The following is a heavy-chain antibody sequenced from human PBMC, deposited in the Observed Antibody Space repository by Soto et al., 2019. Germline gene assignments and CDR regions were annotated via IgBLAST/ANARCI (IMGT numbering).Heavy chain of an antibody. CDR1: GDTLNTFD. Sequence: QVQLVQSGAEVRRPGASVKVSCKASGDTLNTFDISWVRQAPGQGPEWMAWITTHNGNTNFAQKFRGRVTLTADTSVSTAFMEIRNLRSDDTGVYFCACFPFPRPGDNYFSSMHVWGQGTTVTVS. J-gene: IGHJ6*03. CDR3: ACFPFPRPGDNYFSSMHV. D-gene: IGHD2-15*01. CDR2: ITTHNGNT. V-gene: IGHV1-18*04.